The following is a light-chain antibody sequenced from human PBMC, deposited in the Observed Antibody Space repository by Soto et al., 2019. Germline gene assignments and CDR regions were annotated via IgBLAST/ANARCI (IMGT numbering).Light chain of an antibody. V-gene: IGKV1-5*01. CDR2: DAS. Sequence: DIQMTQSPSTLSASVVDRVTITCRASQSISSWLAWYQQKPGKASKLLIYDASSLESWVPSRFSGSGSGTEFTLTISSLQPDDFATYYCQQYNSYSPVTFGQGTKVDIK. CDR1: QSISSW. CDR3: QQYNSYSPVT. J-gene: IGKJ1*01.